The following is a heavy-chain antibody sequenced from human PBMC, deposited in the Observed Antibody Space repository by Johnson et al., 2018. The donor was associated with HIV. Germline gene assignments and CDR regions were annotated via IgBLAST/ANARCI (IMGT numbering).Heavy chain of an antibody. CDR2: ISWNSGSI. V-gene: IGHV3-9*01. Sequence: VQLVESGGGLVQPGRSLRLSCAASGFTFDDYAMHWVRQAPGKGLEWVSGISWNSGSIGYADSVKGRFTISRDNAKNSLYLQMNSLRAEDTAVYYCARDRVAAAVDAFDIWGQGTMVTVSS. CDR1: GFTFDDYA. CDR3: ARDRVAAAVDAFDI. D-gene: IGHD6-13*01. J-gene: IGHJ3*02.